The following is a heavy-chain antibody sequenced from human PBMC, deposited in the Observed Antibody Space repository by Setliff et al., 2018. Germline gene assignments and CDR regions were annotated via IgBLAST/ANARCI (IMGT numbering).Heavy chain of an antibody. V-gene: IGHV1-69*05. CDR2: TIPIFGTT. D-gene: IGHD5-18*01. J-gene: IGHJ6*03. Sequence: SVKVSCKASGGTFSSYGISWVRQAPGQGLEWMGGTIPIFGTTDYAQKFQERVTIIKDESTSTAYMEVSSLRTEDTAVYYCAREGVDTRSSTDYRYYMDVWGKGTTVTVSS. CDR1: GGTFSSYG. CDR3: AREGVDTRSSTDYRYYMDV.